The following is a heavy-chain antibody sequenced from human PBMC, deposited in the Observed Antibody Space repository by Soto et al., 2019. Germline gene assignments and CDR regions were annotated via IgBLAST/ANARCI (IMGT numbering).Heavy chain of an antibody. D-gene: IGHD3-22*01. CDR2: IRSKTYGGTT. V-gene: IGHV3-49*04. Sequence: GSLRLSCPASGCAFGGYPLSWVRQAPGKGLERVGFIRSKTYGGTTEYAASVKGRFTISRDDSKSIAYLQMNSLKTEDTGVYHCTGEVGYYDTSDSCYPGYVDYWRQGTLGTVSS. CDR3: TGEVGYYDTSDSCYPGYVDY. CDR1: GCAFGGYP. J-gene: IGHJ4*02.